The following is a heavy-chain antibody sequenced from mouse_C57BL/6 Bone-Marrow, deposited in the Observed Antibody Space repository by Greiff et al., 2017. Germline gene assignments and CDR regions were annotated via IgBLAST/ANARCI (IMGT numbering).Heavy chain of an antibody. CDR3: ARRAHYYGSSVWDFDV. J-gene: IGHJ1*03. CDR1: GYTFTSYW. D-gene: IGHD1-1*01. CDR2: INPSNGGT. Sequence: QVQLKQSGTELVKPGASVKLSCKASGYTFTSYWMHWVKQRPGQGLEWIGNINPSNGGTNYNEKFKSQATLTVDKSSSTAYMQLSSLTSEDSAVDFCARRAHYYGSSVWDFDVWGTGTTVTVSS. V-gene: IGHV1-53*01.